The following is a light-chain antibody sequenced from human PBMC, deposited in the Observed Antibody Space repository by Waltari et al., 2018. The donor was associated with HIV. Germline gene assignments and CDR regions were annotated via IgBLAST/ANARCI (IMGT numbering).Light chain of an antibody. J-gene: IGKJ5*01. V-gene: IGKV3-15*01. CDR3: QQYHHWPLT. Sequence: EIMMTQSPGTLSVSPGERATISCRASQSVSSNLAWYQQKHGQAPRLLIYGASTRATGMPARFSGSGSGTEFSLTISSLQSEDFAVYYCQQYHHWPLTFGQGTRLEIK. CDR2: GAS. CDR1: QSVSSN.